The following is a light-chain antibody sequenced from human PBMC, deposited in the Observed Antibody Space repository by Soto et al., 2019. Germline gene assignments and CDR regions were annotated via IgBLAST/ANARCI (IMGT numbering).Light chain of an antibody. J-gene: IGKJ1*01. CDR3: QQYNSYAWT. CDR1: QSISSW. Sequence: DIQMTQSPSTLSASVGDRVTITCRASQSISSWLAWYQQKPGKAPKLLIYDASSLESGVPSRFSGSGSGTEFPPTISSLQPDDFATYYCQQYNSYAWTFGKGTKV. CDR2: DAS. V-gene: IGKV1-5*01.